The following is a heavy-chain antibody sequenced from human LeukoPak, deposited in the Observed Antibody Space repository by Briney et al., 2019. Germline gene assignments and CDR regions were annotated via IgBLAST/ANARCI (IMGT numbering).Heavy chain of an antibody. CDR2: ISSSNSTI. V-gene: IGHV3-48*02. D-gene: IGHD2-15*01. J-gene: IGHJ4*02. CDR3: ASRRFCSGDNCCLEAFDY. Sequence: GGSLRLSCVASGFTFSSYSMNWVRQAPGKGLEWVSYISSSNSTIYYADSVKGRFTISRDNAKNSLYLHMSSLRDEDTAIYYCASRRFCSGDNCCLEAFDYWGQGTLVTVSS. CDR1: GFTFSSYS.